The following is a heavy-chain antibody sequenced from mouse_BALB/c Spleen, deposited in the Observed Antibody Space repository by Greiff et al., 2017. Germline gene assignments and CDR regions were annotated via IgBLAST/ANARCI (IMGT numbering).Heavy chain of an antibody. D-gene: IGHD4-1*01. CDR3: ARHTAQLTGTY. CDR2: ISSGGSYT. CDR1: GFTFSSYG. Sequence: EVMLVESGGDLVKPGGSLKLSCAASGFTFSSYGMSWVRQTPDKRLEWVATISSGGSYTYYPDSVKGRFTISRDNAKNTLYLQMSSLKSEDTAMYYCARHTAQLTGTYWGQGTTLTVSS. V-gene: IGHV5-6*01. J-gene: IGHJ2*01.